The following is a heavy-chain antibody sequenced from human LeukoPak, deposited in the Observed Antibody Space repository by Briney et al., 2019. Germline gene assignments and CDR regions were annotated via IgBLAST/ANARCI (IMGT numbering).Heavy chain of an antibody. J-gene: IGHJ4*02. CDR3: ARESTDDSSGWYFDY. D-gene: IGHD6-19*01. CDR1: GYTFTSYG. CDR2: ISAYNGNT. Sequence: ASVKVSCQASGYTFTSYGISWVRQAPGQGLEWMGWISAYNGNTIYAQKLQGRVTMTTDTSTSTAHMELRSLRSDDTAVYYCARESTDDSSGWYFDYWGQGTLVTVSS. V-gene: IGHV1-18*01.